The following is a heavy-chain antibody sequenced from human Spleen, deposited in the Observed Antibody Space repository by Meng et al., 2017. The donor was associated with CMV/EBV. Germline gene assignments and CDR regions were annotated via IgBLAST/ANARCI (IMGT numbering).Heavy chain of an antibody. CDR3: ARDPLLLRFDY. CDR2: ISSSSSYI. Sequence: GESLKISCAASGFTFDDYAIHWVRQAPGKGLEWVSSISSSSSYIYYADSVKGRFTISRDNAKNSLYLQMNSLRAEDTAVYYCARDPLLLRFDYWGQGTLVTVSS. J-gene: IGHJ4*02. V-gene: IGHV3-21*01. D-gene: IGHD2-15*01. CDR1: GFTFDDYA.